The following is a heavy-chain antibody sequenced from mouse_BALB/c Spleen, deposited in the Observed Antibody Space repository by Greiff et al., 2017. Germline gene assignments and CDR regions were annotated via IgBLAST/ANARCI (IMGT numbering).Heavy chain of an antibody. D-gene: IGHD2-4*01. Sequence: VQLQQPGAELVRPGASVKLSCKASGYTFTSYWINWVKQRPGQGLEWIGNIYPSDSYTNYNQKFKDKATLTVDKSSSTAYMQLSSPTSEDSAVYYCTRSLFYYDYDDYAMDYWGQGTSVTVSS. V-gene: IGHV1-69*02. CDR2: IYPSDSYT. J-gene: IGHJ4*01. CDR3: TRSLFYYDYDDYAMDY. CDR1: GYTFTSYW.